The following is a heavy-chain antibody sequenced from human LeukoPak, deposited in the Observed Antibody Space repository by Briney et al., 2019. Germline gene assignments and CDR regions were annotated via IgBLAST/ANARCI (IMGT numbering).Heavy chain of an antibody. CDR3: ARETPNIYDSSGYYYFDY. V-gene: IGHV1-18*01. D-gene: IGHD3-22*01. CDR1: GYTFASYG. J-gene: IGHJ4*02. CDR2: ISAYNGNT. Sequence: ASVKVSCKASGYTFASYGINWVRQAPGQGLEWMGWISAYNGNTNYEQKPQGRVTMTTDTSTSTAYMELRSLRSDDTAVYYCARETPNIYDSSGYYYFDYWGQGTLVTVSS.